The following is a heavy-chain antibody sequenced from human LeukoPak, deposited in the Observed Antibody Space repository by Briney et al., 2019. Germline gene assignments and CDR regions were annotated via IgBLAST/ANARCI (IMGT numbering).Heavy chain of an antibody. CDR1: GFTFSSFG. J-gene: IGHJ4*02. CDR2: ISGDGRDT. Sequence: GGSLRLSCAASGFTFSSFGMSWVRQAPGRGLQWVSSISGDGRDTFYADSVKGRFTVSRDNSKTTMFLQMNSLRVEDTALYYCARGARLQPMGEFWGQGTLVTVSS. D-gene: IGHD4-11*01. CDR3: ARGARLQPMGEF. V-gene: IGHV3-23*01.